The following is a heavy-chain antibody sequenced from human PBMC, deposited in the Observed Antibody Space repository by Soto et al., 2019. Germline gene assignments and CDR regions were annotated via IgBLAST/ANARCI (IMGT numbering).Heavy chain of an antibody. J-gene: IGHJ4*02. CDR2: ITATGDRT. Sequence: GGSLRLSXADSAFRVSSYSMGWVRQTPGKGLEWVAAITATGDRTYYADSVTGRFTISRDNSKKTHYLLLTSLRAEDTAMYYCATMNGYFEYWGQGTQVTVSS. V-gene: IGHV3-23*01. CDR3: ATMNGYFEY. D-gene: IGHD3-22*01. CDR1: AFRVSSYS.